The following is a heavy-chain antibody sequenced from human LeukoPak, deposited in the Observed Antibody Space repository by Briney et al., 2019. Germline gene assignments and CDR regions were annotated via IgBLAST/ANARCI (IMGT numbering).Heavy chain of an antibody. CDR3: ARATGAVADSYGTDV. D-gene: IGHD6-19*01. J-gene: IGHJ6*02. CDR2: IYYSGST. V-gene: IGHV4-59*01. Sequence: SETLSLTCTVSGGSISSYYWSWIRQPPGKGLEWIGYIYYSGSTNYNPSLKSRVTISVDTSKNQFSLKLSSVTAADTAVYYCARATGAVADSYGTDVWGQGTTVTVSS. CDR1: GGSISSYY.